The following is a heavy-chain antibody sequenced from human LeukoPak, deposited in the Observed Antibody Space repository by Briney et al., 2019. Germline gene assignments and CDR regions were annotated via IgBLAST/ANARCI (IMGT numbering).Heavy chain of an antibody. V-gene: IGHV1-2*02. CDR3: ARGVKTWRLRYFEGWFDP. D-gene: IGHD3-9*01. J-gene: IGHJ5*02. CDR2: INPNSGGT. CDR1: GYTFTGYY. Sequence: ASVKVSCKASGYTFTGYYMHWVRQAPGQGLEWMGWINPNSGGTNYAQKFQGRVTMTRDTSISTACMELSRLRSDDTAVYYCARGVKTWRLRYFEGWFDPWGQGTLVTVSS.